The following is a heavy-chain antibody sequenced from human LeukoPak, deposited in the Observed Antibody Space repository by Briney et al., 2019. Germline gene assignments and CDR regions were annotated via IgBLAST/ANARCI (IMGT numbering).Heavy chain of an antibody. CDR2: ISAYNGNT. D-gene: IGHD2-15*01. CDR1: GGTFSSYA. CDR3: AREPSGGSSSRGFDP. Sequence: ASVKVSCKASGGTFSSYAISWVRQAPGQGLEWMGWISAYNGNTNYAQKLQGRVTMTTDTSTSTAYMELRSLRSDDTAVYYCAREPSGGSSSRGFDPWGQGTLVTVSS. V-gene: IGHV1-18*01. J-gene: IGHJ5*02.